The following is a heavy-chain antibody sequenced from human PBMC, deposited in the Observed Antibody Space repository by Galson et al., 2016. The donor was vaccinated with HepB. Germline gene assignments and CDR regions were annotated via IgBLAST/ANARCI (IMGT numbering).Heavy chain of an antibody. CDR2: IWCDGSIK. CDR1: GFTFSSYA. CDR3: ARDGAGLLWFGHLAGIYMDV. D-gene: IGHD3-10*01. V-gene: IGHV3-33*01. J-gene: IGHJ6*03. Sequence: SLRLSCAASGFTFSSYAMHWVRQAPGKGLEWVAVIWCDGSIKYYADSVKGRFTISRDNSKNTLYLQMNSLRAEDTAVYYCARDGAGLLWFGHLAGIYMDVWGKGTTVTVSS.